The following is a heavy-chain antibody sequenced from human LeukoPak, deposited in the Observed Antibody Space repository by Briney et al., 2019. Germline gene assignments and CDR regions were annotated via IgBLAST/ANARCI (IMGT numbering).Heavy chain of an antibody. D-gene: IGHD5-24*01. CDR1: GYTFTNSY. CDR2: INPDGGNT. J-gene: IGHJ3*02. CDR3: ARIRDGYNDAYDI. Sequence: ASVKVSCKASGYTFTNSYIHWVRQAPGQVLEWMGLINPDGGNTNYAQNFRGRVTLTRDTSTSTVYMELSSLRSEDTAIYYCARIRDGYNDAYDIWGQGTVVTVPS. V-gene: IGHV1-46*01.